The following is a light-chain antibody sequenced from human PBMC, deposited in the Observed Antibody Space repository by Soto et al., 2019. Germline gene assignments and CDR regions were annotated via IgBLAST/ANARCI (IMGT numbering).Light chain of an antibody. CDR2: AAS. Sequence: DIQMTQSPSSLSASVGDRVTITCRASQSIRSYLNWYQQKPGKAPKLLIYAASSLQSGVPSRFSGSGSGTDFTLTISRLQPEDVATYYCQQSYSTPWTFGQGTKVEIK. CDR1: QSIRSY. J-gene: IGKJ1*01. CDR3: QQSYSTPWT. V-gene: IGKV1-39*01.